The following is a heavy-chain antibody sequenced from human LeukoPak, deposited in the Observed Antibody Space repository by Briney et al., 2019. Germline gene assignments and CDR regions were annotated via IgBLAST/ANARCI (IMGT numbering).Heavy chain of an antibody. CDR2: IYYSGNT. CDR3: ANGATIFGVVIRVDS. CDR1: GGSIRSTTYY. J-gene: IGHJ4*02. Sequence: SETLSLTCSVSGGSIRSTTYYWGWIRQPPGKGLEWIGSIYYSGNTYYSPSLKSRVTISVDMSKNQFSLKVRSVTAADTAVYYCANGATIFGVVIRVDSWGQGTLVTVSS. V-gene: IGHV4-39*07. D-gene: IGHD3-3*01.